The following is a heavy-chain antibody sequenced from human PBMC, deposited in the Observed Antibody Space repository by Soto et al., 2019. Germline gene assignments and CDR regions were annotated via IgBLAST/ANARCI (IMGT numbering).Heavy chain of an antibody. D-gene: IGHD1-1*01. CDR2: IYATGTT. CDR1: GYSISSGYY. J-gene: IGHJ5*02. Sequence: SETLSLTCAVSGYSISSGYYWGWIRQPPGKGLEWIGRIYATGTTDYNPSLKSRVMMSVDTSKKQFSLKLRSVTAVDTAVYYCVRDGTKTLRDWFDPWGQGISVTVSS. CDR3: VRDGTKTLRDWFDP. V-gene: IGHV4-38-2*01.